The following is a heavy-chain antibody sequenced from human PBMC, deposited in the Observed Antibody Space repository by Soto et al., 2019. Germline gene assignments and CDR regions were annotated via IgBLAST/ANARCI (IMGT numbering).Heavy chain of an antibody. CDR1: GFTFSSYT. CDR3: ARSRGGDYESYYYYYGMDV. J-gene: IGHJ6*02. V-gene: IGHV3-48*02. CDR2: ISSSSSTI. Sequence: EVQLVESGGGLVQPGGSLRLSCAASGFTFSSYTMNWVRQAPGKGLEWVSYISSSSSTIYYADSVKGRFTISRDNAKNSLYLQMNSLRDEDTAVYYCARSRGGDYESYYYYYGMDVWGQGTTVTVSS. D-gene: IGHD4-17*01.